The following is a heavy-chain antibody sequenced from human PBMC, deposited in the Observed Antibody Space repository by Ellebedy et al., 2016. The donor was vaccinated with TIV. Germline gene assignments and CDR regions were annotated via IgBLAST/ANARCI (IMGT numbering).Heavy chain of an antibody. V-gene: IGHV3-15*07. CDR3: AKGVGTTWYRGFDY. Sequence: GESLKISCAASGFTFTNAWMNWVRQAPGKGLEWVARIKSKTNGETTDYAAPAKGRFTISRDDSENTLYLQMNSLKTEDTAVYYCAKGVGTTWYRGFDYWGQGTLVTVSS. J-gene: IGHJ4*02. CDR2: IKSKTNGETT. D-gene: IGHD1-26*01. CDR1: GFTFTNAW.